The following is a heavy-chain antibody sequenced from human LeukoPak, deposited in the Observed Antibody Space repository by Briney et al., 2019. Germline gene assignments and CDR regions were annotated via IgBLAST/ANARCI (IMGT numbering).Heavy chain of an antibody. J-gene: IGHJ4*02. D-gene: IGHD2-15*01. Sequence: PSETLSLTCTVSGVSIISGDYYWSWIRQPPGKGLEWIGYIYYSGTTYYNPSLKSRLTISVDASKNQFSLRLTSVTAADSAVYYCARTCIGGNCYLSFDYWGQGTLVTVSS. CDR2: IYYSGTT. V-gene: IGHV4-30-4*01. CDR3: ARTCIGGNCYLSFDY. CDR1: GVSIISGDYY.